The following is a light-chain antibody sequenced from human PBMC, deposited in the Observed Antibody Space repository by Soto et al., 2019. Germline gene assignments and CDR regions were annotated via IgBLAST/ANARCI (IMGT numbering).Light chain of an antibody. CDR1: QSVSYN. J-gene: IGKJ4*01. V-gene: IGKV3-15*01. CDR3: QQYKNWPPLT. CDR2: GAF. Sequence: EIVLTQSPATLSLSPGERATLSCRASQSVSYNLAWYQQKPGQGPRLLIYGAFTRATGIPARFSGSGSGTDFTLTISSLQSEDFAVYYCQQYKNWPPLTFGGGTKVEIK.